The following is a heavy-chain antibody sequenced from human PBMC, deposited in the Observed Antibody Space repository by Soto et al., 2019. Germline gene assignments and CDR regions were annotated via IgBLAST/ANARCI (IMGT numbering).Heavy chain of an antibody. CDR2: IDSSGEK. D-gene: IGHD2-8*02. CDR3: GRRHLVVAVIPWFDS. Sequence: QVTLKESGPVLVKPTEPLTLICTVPGLSITDSEMGVSWIRQPPGQPLEWLAHIDSSGEKSYRTFLKSRLAISKDTSKNQIVLTMTNMDPADTDTYYCGRRHLVVAVIPWFDSWGQGIPVTVTS. J-gene: IGHJ5*01. V-gene: IGHV2-26*01. CDR1: GLSITDSEMG.